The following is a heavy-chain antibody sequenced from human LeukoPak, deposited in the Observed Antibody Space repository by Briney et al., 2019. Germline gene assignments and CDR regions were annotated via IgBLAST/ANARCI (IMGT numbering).Heavy chain of an antibody. CDR3: AKGSTFSRTYYFDY. CDR2: ISVSGSST. J-gene: IGHJ4*02. V-gene: IGHV3-23*01. CDR1: GFTFTSYA. D-gene: IGHD2/OR15-2a*01. Sequence: GGSLRLSCAASGFTFTSYAMSWVRQAPGKGLEWVSAISVSGSSTYYADSVKGRFTMSRDNSKNTLYLQMNSLRAEDSAIYYCAKGSTFSRTYYFDYWGQGILVTVSS.